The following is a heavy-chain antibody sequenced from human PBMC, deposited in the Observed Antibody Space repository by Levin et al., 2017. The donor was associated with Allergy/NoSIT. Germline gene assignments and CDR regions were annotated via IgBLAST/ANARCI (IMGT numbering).Heavy chain of an antibody. CDR2: TSASGGSK. CDR3: AKDPPPYSSSSWGAEY. J-gene: IGHJ4*02. D-gene: IGHD6-6*01. V-gene: IGHV3-23*01. CDR1: GFTFSSYA. Sequence: QAGGSLRLSCAASGFTFSSYAMTWVRQAPGKGLEWVSSTSASGGSKKYADSVKGRFTISRDNSKNTLDLQMNNLRAEDTAVYYCAKDPPPYSSSSWGAEYWGQGTLVTVSS.